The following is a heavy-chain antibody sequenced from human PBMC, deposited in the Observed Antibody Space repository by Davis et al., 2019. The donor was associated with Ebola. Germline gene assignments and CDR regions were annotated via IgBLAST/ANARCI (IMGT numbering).Heavy chain of an antibody. CDR3: VRDAGWQRLDN. J-gene: IGHJ4*02. V-gene: IGHV3-30*03. CDR2: ISYDGISQ. D-gene: IGHD2-15*01. CDR1: GFSISRSG. Sequence: PGGSLRLSCVASGFSISRSGMHWVRQAPGKGLEWVAIISYDGISQYYADSVRGRFTISRNNAQNTVSLQMNSLRVEDTGIYYCVRDAGWQRLDNWGQGTLVTVSS.